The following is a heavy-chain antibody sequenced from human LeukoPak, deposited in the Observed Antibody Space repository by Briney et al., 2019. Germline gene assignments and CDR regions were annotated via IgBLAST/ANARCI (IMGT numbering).Heavy chain of an antibody. V-gene: IGHV1-2*02. J-gene: IGHJ3*02. CDR2: INPNSGGT. D-gene: IGHD3-10*01. CDR1: GYTFTGYY. CDR3: AREAAGGLLWFGEADAFDI. Sequence: ASVKVSCKASGYTFTGYYIHWVRQAPGQGLEWMGWINPNSGGTNYAQKFQGRVTMTRDTSISTAYMELGRLRSDDTAVYYCAREAAGGLLWFGEADAFDIWGQGTMVTVSS.